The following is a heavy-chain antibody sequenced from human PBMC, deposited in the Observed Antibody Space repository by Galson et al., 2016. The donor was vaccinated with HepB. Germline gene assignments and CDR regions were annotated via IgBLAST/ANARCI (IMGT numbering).Heavy chain of an antibody. CDR3: ANPSKDYGGTFDI. V-gene: IGHV3-30*18. CDR2: ISYDGSNK. Sequence: SLRLSCAASGFTFSTYGMHWVRQALGKGLEWVAVISYDGSNKYYADSVKGRFTISRDNSKNTLYLQMNSLRTEDTAVYYCANPSKDYGGTFDIWGQGTMVTVSS. J-gene: IGHJ3*02. D-gene: IGHD4-23*01. CDR1: GFTFSTYG.